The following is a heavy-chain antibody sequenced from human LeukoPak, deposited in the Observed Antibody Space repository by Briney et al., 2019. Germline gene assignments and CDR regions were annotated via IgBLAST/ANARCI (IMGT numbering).Heavy chain of an antibody. D-gene: IGHD2-15*01. CDR1: GYTFTGYD. J-gene: IGHJ6*02. Sequence: ASVKVSCKASGYTFTGYDIKWVRQATGQGLEWMGWMNPDSGNTGYAQTFQGRVTMTRNTSTSTAYMELSSLRSEDTAVYYCARGLVTRNVLGYCSGGSCYSHSYGMDVWGQGTTVTVSS. CDR3: ARGLVTRNVLGYCSGGSCYSHSYGMDV. V-gene: IGHV1-8*01. CDR2: MNPDSGNT.